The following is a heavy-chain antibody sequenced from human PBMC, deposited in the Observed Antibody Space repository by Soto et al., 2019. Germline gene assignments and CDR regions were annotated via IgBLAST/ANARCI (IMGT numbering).Heavy chain of an antibody. CDR1: GFTFTTYG. CDR2: ITSNGGST. V-gene: IGHV3-64*07. CDR3: ARARRDCSSGSCYLYYFDY. J-gene: IGHJ4*02. Sequence: EVQLVESGGGLVQPGGSLRLSCAASGFTFTTYGIHWVRQAPGKGLGFVSAITSNGGSTYYADSVKGRFTISRDNSKNTVYLQMGSQSVEDMGVYYCARARRDCSSGSCYLYYFDYWGQGTLVTVSS. D-gene: IGHD2-15*01.